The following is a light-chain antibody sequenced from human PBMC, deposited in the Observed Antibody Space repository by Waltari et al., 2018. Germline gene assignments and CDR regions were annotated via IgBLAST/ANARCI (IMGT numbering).Light chain of an antibody. V-gene: IGLV2-14*01. Sequence: QSALTQPASVSGSPGQSITISCTGTSSDVDAYNSVSWYQQHPGKVPKVMIYDVNKRPSGVSNRFSGSKSGNTASLTISGLQSEDEADYYCSSFTSRRTLVFGGGTKLTVL. CDR2: DVN. CDR1: SSDVDAYNS. J-gene: IGLJ2*01. CDR3: SSFTSRRTLV.